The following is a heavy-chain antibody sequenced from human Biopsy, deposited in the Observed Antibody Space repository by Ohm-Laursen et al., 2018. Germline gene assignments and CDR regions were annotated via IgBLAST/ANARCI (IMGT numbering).Heavy chain of an antibody. J-gene: IGHJ4*02. CDR2: IYYSGST. CDR1: GGSISSYY. D-gene: IGHD3-22*01. CDR3: ARGGRYYYDSPDN. V-gene: IGHV4-59*01. Sequence: SETLSLTWPVSGGSISSYYWNWIRQPPGKGLELIGYIYYSGSTKYNPSLKSRVSVSVDTSKNQFSLRLSSVTAADTAVYFCARGGRYYYDSPDNWGQGTLVTVSS.